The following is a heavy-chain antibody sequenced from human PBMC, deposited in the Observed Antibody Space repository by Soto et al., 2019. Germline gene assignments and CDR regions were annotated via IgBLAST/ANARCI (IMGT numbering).Heavy chain of an antibody. D-gene: IGHD3-16*01. CDR1: GFTFGSYA. CDR2: ISASGRTT. J-gene: IGHJ6*04. V-gene: IGHV3-23*01. CDR3: AKFRGPSYSYYAMGV. Sequence: EVQLLESGGGLVQPGGSLRLSCAASGFTFGSYAMNWLRQARGRGLECVSFISASGRTTYYAVSVKGRFTVSRDNSKNTLYLQTNSLRAEETALYSCAKFRGPSYSYYAMGVWGKGTTVTVSS.